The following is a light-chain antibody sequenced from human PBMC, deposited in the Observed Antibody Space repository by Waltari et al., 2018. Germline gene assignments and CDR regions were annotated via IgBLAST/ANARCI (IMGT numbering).Light chain of an antibody. CDR1: SRDVGGYNY. CDR3: SSYTSTNTWM. V-gene: IGLV2-14*03. CDR2: DVN. Sequence: QSALTQPASLSGSPGQSITIPCTGTSRDVGGYNYVTWYQQHPGKAPKLMIFDVNKRPSGVSNRFSGAKSGNTASLTISGLQAEDEAEYHCSSYTSTNTWMFGGGTKLTVL. J-gene: IGLJ3*02.